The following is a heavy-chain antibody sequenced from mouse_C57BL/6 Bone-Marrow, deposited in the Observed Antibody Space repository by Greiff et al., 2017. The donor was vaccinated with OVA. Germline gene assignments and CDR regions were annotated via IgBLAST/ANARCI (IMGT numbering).Heavy chain of an antibody. V-gene: IGHV5-6*01. Sequence: EVMLVESGGDLVKPGGSLKLSCAASGFTFSSYGMSWVRQTPDKRLEWVATISSGGSYTYYPDSVKGRFTISRDNAKNTLYLQMSSLKSEDTAMYYCARNYDGFAYWGQGTTLTVSS. J-gene: IGHJ2*01. CDR3: ARNYDGFAY. CDR1: GFTFSSYG. CDR2: ISSGGSYT. D-gene: IGHD1-1*01.